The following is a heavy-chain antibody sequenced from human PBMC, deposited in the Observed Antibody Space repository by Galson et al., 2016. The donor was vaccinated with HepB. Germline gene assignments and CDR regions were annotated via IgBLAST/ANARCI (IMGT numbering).Heavy chain of an antibody. V-gene: IGHV3-11*06. D-gene: IGHD6-13*01. CDR1: GFTFSDHY. Sequence: SLRLSCAASGFTFSDHYMTWIRQAPGRGLEWISYITSSSSFTNYADSVKGRFTISRDNAKNSLYLQMNSLRVEDTAVYYCLAGAYSFDYWGQGTLVTVSS. J-gene: IGHJ4*02. CDR3: LAGAYSFDY. CDR2: ITSSSSFT.